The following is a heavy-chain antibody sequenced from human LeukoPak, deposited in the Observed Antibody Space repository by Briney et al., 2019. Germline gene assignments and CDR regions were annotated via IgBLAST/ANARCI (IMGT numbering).Heavy chain of an antibody. D-gene: IGHD2-2*01. CDR2: IKQDGSEK. Sequence: GGSLRLSCAASGFTFSSYWMSWVRQAPGKGLEWVANIKQDGSEKYYVDSVKGRFTISRDNAKNSLYLQMNSLRAEDTAVYYCASTGSSTSCYASCSMDVWGKGTTVTVSS. J-gene: IGHJ6*03. V-gene: IGHV3-7*01. CDR1: GFTFSSYW. CDR3: ASTGSSTSCYASCSMDV.